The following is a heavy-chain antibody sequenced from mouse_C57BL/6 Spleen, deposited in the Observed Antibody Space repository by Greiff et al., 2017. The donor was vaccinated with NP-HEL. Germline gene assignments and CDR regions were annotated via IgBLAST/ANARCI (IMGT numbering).Heavy chain of an antibody. CDR2: IDPSDSYT. V-gene: IGHV1-59*01. CDR3: ARRSGNWYFDY. J-gene: IGHJ2*01. Sequence: QVQLQQSGAELVRPGTSVKLSCKASGYTFTSYWMHWVKQRPGQGLEWIGVIDPSDSYTNYNQKFKGKATLTVDTSSSTAYMQLSSLTSEDSAVYYCARRSGNWYFDYWGQGTTLTVSS. CDR1: GYTFTSYW. D-gene: IGHD2-1*01.